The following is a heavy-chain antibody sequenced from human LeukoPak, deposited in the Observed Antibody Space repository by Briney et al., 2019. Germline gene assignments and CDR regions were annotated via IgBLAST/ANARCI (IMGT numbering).Heavy chain of an antibody. J-gene: IGHJ3*02. CDR2: ISGSGGST. V-gene: IGHV3-23*01. CDR1: GFTFSSYA. D-gene: IGHD1-26*01. Sequence: GGSLRLSCAASGFTFSSYAMRWVRQAPGKGLEWVSAISGSGGSTYYADSVKGRFTISRDNSKNTLYLQMNSLRSEDTAVYYCGRGKVGVDAFDMWGRGTMVTVSS. CDR3: GRGKVGVDAFDM.